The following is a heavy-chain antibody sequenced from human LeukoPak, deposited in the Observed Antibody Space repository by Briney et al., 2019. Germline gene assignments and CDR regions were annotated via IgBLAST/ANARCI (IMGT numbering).Heavy chain of an antibody. CDR2: IGGGGENT. Sequence: GGSLRLSCAASGFTFGSYAMSWVRQAPGKGLEWLSTIGGGGENTYYADSVRGRFTISRDNSKDTVYLQMKSLRAEDTAVYFCAKVLTGSQDYWGQGTLVTVSS. CDR3: AKVLTGSQDY. CDR1: GFTFGSYA. D-gene: IGHD7-27*01. V-gene: IGHV3-23*01. J-gene: IGHJ4*02.